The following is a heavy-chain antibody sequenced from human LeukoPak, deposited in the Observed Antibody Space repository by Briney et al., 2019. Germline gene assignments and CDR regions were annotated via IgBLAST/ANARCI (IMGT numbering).Heavy chain of an antibody. CDR2: IYSDNT. CDR1: GFTVSTNS. V-gene: IGHV3-53*01. D-gene: IGHD4/OR15-4a*01. J-gene: IGHJ4*02. CDR3: ARRAGAYSHPYDY. Sequence: GGSLRLSCTVSGFTVSTNSMSWVRQAPGKGLEWVSFIYSDNTHHSDSVKGRFTISRDNSKNTLYLQMNSLRAEDTAVYYCARRAGAYSHPYDYWGQGTLVTVSS.